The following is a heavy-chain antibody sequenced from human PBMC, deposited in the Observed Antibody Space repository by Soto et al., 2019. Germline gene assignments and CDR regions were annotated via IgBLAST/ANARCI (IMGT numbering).Heavy chain of an antibody. CDR3: ARGLYDSSGYWDY. D-gene: IGHD3-22*01. CDR2: IIPILGIA. Sequence: QVQLVQSGAEVKKPGSSVKVSCKASGGTFSSYTISWVRQAPGQGLEWMGRIIPILGIANYAQKFQGRVTITADKSTSTAYMELSSLISEDTAVYYCARGLYDSSGYWDYWGQGTLVTVSS. J-gene: IGHJ4*02. CDR1: GGTFSSYT. V-gene: IGHV1-69*02.